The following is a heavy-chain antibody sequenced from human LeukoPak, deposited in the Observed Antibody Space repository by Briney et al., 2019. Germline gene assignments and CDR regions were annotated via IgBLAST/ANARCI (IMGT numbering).Heavy chain of an antibody. Sequence: HPGASLRLSCAASGFTFSSYGMGWVRQAPGKGLEWVSGIGGRDAGTSYADSVKGRFTISRDNSKNTLYLQMNSLRAEDTAVYFCAKGHVWGGALYYFDYWGLGTLVTVSS. CDR2: IGGRDAGT. V-gene: IGHV3-23*01. CDR1: GFTFSSYG. D-gene: IGHD3-16*01. CDR3: AKGHVWGGALYYFDY. J-gene: IGHJ4*02.